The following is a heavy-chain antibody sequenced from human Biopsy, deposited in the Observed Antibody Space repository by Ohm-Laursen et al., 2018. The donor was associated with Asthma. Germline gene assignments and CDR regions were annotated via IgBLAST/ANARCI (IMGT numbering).Heavy chain of an antibody. V-gene: IGHV1-69*01. J-gene: IGHJ4*02. CDR2: INSVFGTT. D-gene: IGHD2-2*01. CDR1: GGTFNTYV. Sequence: SSVKVSCKSLGGTFNTYVIGWVRQAPGQGLEWMGGINSVFGTTAYPQKFQDRVTITADDSTSTVYMESSSLRSEDTAVYYCARKAGSCISRTCYSLDFWGQGTLVTVSS. CDR3: ARKAGSCISRTCYSLDF.